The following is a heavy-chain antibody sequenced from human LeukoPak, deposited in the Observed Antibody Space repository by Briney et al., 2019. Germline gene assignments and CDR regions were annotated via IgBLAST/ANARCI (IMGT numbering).Heavy chain of an antibody. D-gene: IGHD1-1*01. J-gene: IGHJ6*02. CDR3: AREELDRVYGMDV. V-gene: IGHV1-18*04. Sequence: ASVKVSCKASGYTFTGYYMHWVRQAPGQGLEWMGWISAYNGNTNYAQKLQGRVTMTTDTSTSTAYMELRSLRSDDTAVYYCAREELDRVYGMDVWGQGTTVTVSS. CDR2: ISAYNGNT. CDR1: GYTFTGYY.